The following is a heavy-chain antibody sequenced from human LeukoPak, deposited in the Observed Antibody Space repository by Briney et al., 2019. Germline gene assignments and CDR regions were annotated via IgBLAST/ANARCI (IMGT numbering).Heavy chain of an antibody. CDR3: AKDPRTAMAYYFGMEL. Sequence: GGSLRLSCAASGFTFSSYAMHWVRQAPGKGLEWVAVISYDGSNKYYADSVKGRFTISRDNSKNTLYLQMNSLRTEDTAVYYCAKDPRTAMAYYFGMELRGQGTTVNGS. CDR1: GFTFSSYA. CDR2: ISYDGSNK. J-gene: IGHJ6*02. V-gene: IGHV3-30-3*01. D-gene: IGHD5-18*01.